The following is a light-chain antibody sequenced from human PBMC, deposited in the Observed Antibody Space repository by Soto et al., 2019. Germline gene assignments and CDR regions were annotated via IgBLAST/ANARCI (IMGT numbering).Light chain of an antibody. J-gene: IGLJ2*01. V-gene: IGLV3-1*01. CDR1: QLGNKY. CDR2: HDS. CDR3: QAWDSSTLI. Sequence: SYELTQPPSVSVSPGQTASITCSGDQLGNKYACWYQQKPGQSPVLVIYHDSKRPSGIPERFSGSNSGNTATLTISGTQAMDEADYYCQAWDSSTLIFGGGTKLTVL.